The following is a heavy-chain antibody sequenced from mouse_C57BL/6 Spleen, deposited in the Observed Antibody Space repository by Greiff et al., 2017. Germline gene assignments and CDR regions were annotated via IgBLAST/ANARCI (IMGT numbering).Heavy chain of an antibody. CDR3: ARREDYYGSSWYFDV. CDR1: GFTFSDYG. J-gene: IGHJ1*03. D-gene: IGHD1-1*01. CDR2: ISSGSSTI. Sequence: VQLKESGGGLVKPGGSLKLSCAASGFTFSDYGMHWVRQAPEKGLEWVAYISSGSSTIYYADTVKGRFTISRDNAKNTLFLQMTSLMSEDTAMYYCARREDYYGSSWYFDVWGTGTTVTVSS. V-gene: IGHV5-17*01.